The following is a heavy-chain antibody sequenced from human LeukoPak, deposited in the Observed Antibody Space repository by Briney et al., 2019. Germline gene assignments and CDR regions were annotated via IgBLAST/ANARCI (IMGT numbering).Heavy chain of an antibody. CDR1: GDSVSNNS. V-gene: IGHV6-1*01. CDR2: TYYDSKWYN. CDR3: ARGWTRDGFNI. J-gene: IGHJ3*02. Sequence: PSQTLSLTCVISGDSVSNNSWNWVRQTPSGGLDGLGRTYYDSKWYNHYADSVKSRISINPDTSKNQFSLQLNSVTPEDTAVYYCARGWTRDGFNIWSQGTMVTVSS. D-gene: IGHD3/OR15-3a*01.